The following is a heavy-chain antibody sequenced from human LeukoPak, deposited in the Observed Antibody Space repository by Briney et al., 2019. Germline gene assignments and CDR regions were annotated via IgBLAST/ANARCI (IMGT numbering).Heavy chain of an antibody. CDR3: ARDQLYYDILTGYHYYFDY. D-gene: IGHD3-9*01. CDR2: IYSGGST. CDR1: GFTVSSNY. Sequence: PGGSLRLSCAASGFTVSSNYMSWVRQAPGKGLEWVSVIYSGGSTYYADSVKGRFTISRDNSKNTLYLQMNSLRAEDTAVYYCARDQLYYDILTGYHYYFDYWGQGTLVTVSS. V-gene: IGHV3-53*01. J-gene: IGHJ4*02.